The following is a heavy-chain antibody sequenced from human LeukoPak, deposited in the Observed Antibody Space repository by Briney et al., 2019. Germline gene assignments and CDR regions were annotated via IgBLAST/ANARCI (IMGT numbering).Heavy chain of an antibody. CDR3: ARDQRASPAPADY. J-gene: IGHJ4*02. Sequence: GGSLRLSCAASGFTFSSYWMSWVRQAPGKGLEWVANIKQDGSEKYYVDSVKGRFTISRDNAKNSLYLQMNSLRAEDTAVYYCARDQRASPAPADYWGQGTLVTVSP. V-gene: IGHV3-7*01. CDR2: IKQDGSEK. CDR1: GFTFSSYW.